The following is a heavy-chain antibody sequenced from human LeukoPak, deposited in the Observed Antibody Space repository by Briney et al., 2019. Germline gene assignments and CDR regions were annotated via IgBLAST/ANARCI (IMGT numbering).Heavy chain of an antibody. CDR2: INWNGGST. V-gene: IGHV3-20*04. Sequence: PAGSLRLSCAASGFTFDDYGMSWFRQAPGKGREWVSGINWNGGSTGYADSVKGRFTISRDNAKNSLYLQMNSLRAEDTALYYCARTLVVGRHELDYWGQGTLVTVSS. CDR3: ARTLVVGRHELDY. J-gene: IGHJ4*02. D-gene: IGHD2-2*01. CDR1: GFTFDDYG.